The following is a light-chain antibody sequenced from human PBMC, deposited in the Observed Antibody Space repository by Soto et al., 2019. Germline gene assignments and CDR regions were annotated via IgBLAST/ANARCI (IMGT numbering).Light chain of an antibody. CDR2: VDN. V-gene: IGLV3-21*02. J-gene: IGLJ3*02. CDR1: NIGSKS. CDR3: QVWDSSSDHPNWV. Sequence: SYELTQPPSVSVAPGQTARITCGGNNIGSKSVHWYQQKPGQAPVLVVYVDNDRPSGIPERFSGSNSGNTATLTISRVEAGDEADYYCQVWDSSSDHPNWVFGGGTQLTVL.